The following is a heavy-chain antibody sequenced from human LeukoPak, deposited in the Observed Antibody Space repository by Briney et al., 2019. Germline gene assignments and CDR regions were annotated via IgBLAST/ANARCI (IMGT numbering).Heavy chain of an antibody. CDR1: GFTFSSHW. D-gene: IGHD5-18*01. CDR2: IKQDGSEK. Sequence: GGSLRLSCAASGFTFSSHWKSWVRQAPGKGLEWVANIKQDGSEKYYVDSVKGRFTISRDNAKNSLYLQMSSLRAEDTAVYYCARAVDTANYYYGMDVWGQGTTVTVSS. CDR3: ARAVDTANYYYGMDV. J-gene: IGHJ6*02. V-gene: IGHV3-7*03.